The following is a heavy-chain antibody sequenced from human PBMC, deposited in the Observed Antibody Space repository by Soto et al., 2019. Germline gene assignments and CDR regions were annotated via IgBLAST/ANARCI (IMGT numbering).Heavy chain of an antibody. D-gene: IGHD6-19*01. CDR1: GFTFSSYA. V-gene: IGHV3-23*01. Sequence: GGSLSLSCAASGFTFSSYAMSWVRQAPGKGLEWVSAISGSGGSTYYADSVKGRFTISRDNSKNTLYLQMNSLRAEDTAVYYCAKDKSYSSGWFVPEGFDPWGQGTLVTVS. CDR2: ISGSGGST. J-gene: IGHJ5*02. CDR3: AKDKSYSSGWFVPEGFDP.